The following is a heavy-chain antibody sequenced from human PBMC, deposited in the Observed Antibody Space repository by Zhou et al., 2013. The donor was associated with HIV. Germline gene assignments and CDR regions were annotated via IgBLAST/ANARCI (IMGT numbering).Heavy chain of an antibody. CDR2: INPINGGR. D-gene: IGHD1-1*01. V-gene: IGHV1-2*02. CDR1: GYTFTDYL. CDR3: SRDPTIMGRAYPWYLDL. Sequence: QVRLVQSGTELKKPGASVRVSCRAYGYTFTDYLIHWFRQAPGQGLEWMGWINPINGGRNYARRFQGRINFDRVMSMDLEAAYMDLSRLNSDDTAIYFCSRDPTIMGRAYPWYLDLWAVAPGHCLL. J-gene: IGHJ2*01.